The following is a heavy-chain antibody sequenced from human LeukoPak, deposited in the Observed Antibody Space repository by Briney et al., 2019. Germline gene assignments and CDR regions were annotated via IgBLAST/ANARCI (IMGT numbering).Heavy chain of an antibody. J-gene: IGHJ3*02. CDR1: GFTFSSYD. Sequence: GGSLRLSCAASGFTFSSYDMHWVRQAPGKGLEWVSGISTGGVTTYYADSVKGRFTISRDNSKNTVYLQMNSLRAEDTAVYYCARGLYSSSSGGLALSAFDIWGQGTMVTVSS. CDR3: ARGLYSSSSGGLALSAFDI. V-gene: IGHV3-23*01. CDR2: ISTGGVTT. D-gene: IGHD6-6*01.